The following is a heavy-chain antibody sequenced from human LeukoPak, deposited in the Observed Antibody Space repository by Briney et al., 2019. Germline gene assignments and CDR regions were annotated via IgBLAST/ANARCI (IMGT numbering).Heavy chain of an antibody. Sequence: SETLSLTCAVYGGSFSAYYWSWVRQPPGKGLEWIGETLHSGSTSYNPSLQSRVAMSINTSKSQFSLRLTSVTAADTAIYYCARNGDYSLDSWGQGTLVTVSS. J-gene: IGHJ4*02. CDR2: TLHSGST. V-gene: IGHV4-34*12. CDR1: GGSFSAYY. D-gene: IGHD4-17*01. CDR3: ARNGDYSLDS.